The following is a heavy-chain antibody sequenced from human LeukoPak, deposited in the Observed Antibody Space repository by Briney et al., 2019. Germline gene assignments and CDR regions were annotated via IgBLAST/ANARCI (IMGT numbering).Heavy chain of an antibody. J-gene: IGHJ4*02. CDR3: ARRFDTSGWVDY. D-gene: IGHD6-19*01. CDR2: IYSSGAT. V-gene: IGHV4-4*09. Sequence: SETLSPTCTVSGGSISGYYWSWIRQPPGKALEWIGYIYSSGATNSNPSLKSRATISVDSSKNQFSLKLTSVTAADTAVYYCARRFDTSGWVDYWGQGTLVTVSS. CDR1: GGSISGYY.